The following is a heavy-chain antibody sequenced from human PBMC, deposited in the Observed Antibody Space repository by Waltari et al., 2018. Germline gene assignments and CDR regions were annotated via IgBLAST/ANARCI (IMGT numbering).Heavy chain of an antibody. CDR2: IIPDLGTA. D-gene: IGHD3-3*01. Sequence: QVQLVQSGAEVKKAGSSVKVSCMASGVTCSSNPVSWVRQAPGQGLEWMGGIIPDLGTAKYAQKFQGRVTITADRSTCTAYMEMTSLRSDDTAVYYCASCFSTSCLISYYFYMDVWGQGTTVTVSS. J-gene: IGHJ6*02. CDR1: GVTCSSNP. CDR3: ASCFSTSCLISYYFYMDV. V-gene: IGHV1-69*14.